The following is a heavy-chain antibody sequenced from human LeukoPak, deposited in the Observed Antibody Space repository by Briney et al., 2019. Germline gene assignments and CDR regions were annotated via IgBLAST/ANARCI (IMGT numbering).Heavy chain of an antibody. Sequence: PGGSLRFSCAASGFTFSSYWMSWVRQAPGKGLEWVANIKQDGSEENFVDSVKGQFTISRDNAKKSLYLQMNSLRAEYTAVYYCARGSSAGASLRHDYWGQGTLVTVSS. CDR1: GFTFSSYW. D-gene: IGHD1-26*01. J-gene: IGHJ4*02. V-gene: IGHV3-7*01. CDR2: IKQDGSEE. CDR3: ARGSSAGASLRHDY.